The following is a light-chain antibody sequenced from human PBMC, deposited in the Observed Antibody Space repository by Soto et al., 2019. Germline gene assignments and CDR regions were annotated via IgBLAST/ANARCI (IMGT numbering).Light chain of an antibody. CDR3: QQYLNSPRT. J-gene: IGKJ1*01. CDR2: DAS. CDR1: QRVASD. V-gene: IGKV3-20*01. Sequence: VLTQSPGTLSLSPGEGATLSCRASQRVASDLAWYLQKPGQPPRLLIYDASIRATGIPDRISGSGSERDFTLTISRLEHEDAEVYYCQQYLNSPRTFGQGTKVDIK.